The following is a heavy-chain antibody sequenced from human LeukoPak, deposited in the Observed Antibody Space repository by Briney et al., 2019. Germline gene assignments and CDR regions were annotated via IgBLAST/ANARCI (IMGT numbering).Heavy chain of an antibody. CDR1: GVSITSYY. CDR3: ASCEVGATTGLYCYYMDV. CDR2: VYTSGST. D-gene: IGHD1-26*01. Sequence: PSETLSLTCTVSGVSITSYYWSWIRQPAGKGLEWIGRVYTSGSTNYNPSLKSRVTMSVDTSKNQFSLKLSSVTAADTAVYYCASCEVGATTGLYCYYMDVWGKGTTVTISS. J-gene: IGHJ6*03. V-gene: IGHV4-4*07.